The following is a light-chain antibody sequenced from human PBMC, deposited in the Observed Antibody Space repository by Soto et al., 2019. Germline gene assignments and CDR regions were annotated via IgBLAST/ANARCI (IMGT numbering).Light chain of an antibody. CDR3: QQYYSTPRT. CDR1: QKVLYSSNNKNY. J-gene: IGKJ1*01. V-gene: IGKV4-1*01. CDR2: WAS. Sequence: DIMMTQSPAALPVSLGERAPINCKSSQKVLYSSNNKNYLAWYQQKPGQPPKLLIYWASTRESGVPDRFSGSGSGTDFTLTISSLQAEDVAVYYCQQYYSTPRTFGQGTKVDI.